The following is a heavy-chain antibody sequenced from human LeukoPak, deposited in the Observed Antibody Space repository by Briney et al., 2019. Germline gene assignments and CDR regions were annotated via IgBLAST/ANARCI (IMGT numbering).Heavy chain of an antibody. J-gene: IGHJ6*02. CDR2: MNPNSGDT. CDR1: GYIFTSTE. V-gene: IGHV1-8*01. D-gene: IGHD5-18*01. CDR3: ARAPRQLSYYYGVDV. Sequence: ASVKVSCKASGYIFTSTEIMWVRQATGQGLEWMGWMNPNSGDTGYAQKFQGRVTMTRDTSTSTAYMELSRLRFEDTAVYYCARAPRQLSYYYGVDVWGQGTTVTVSS.